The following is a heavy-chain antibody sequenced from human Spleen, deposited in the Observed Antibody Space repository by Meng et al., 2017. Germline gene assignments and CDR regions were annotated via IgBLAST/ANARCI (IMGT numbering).Heavy chain of an antibody. CDR1: GYNFPDYY. D-gene: IGHD6-13*01. CDR2: IDPKTGDT. CDR3: ARDEDISAAGKLFGDY. J-gene: IGHJ4*01. V-gene: IGHV1-2*06. Sequence: VRLARTGAEVQKPGASVKVSCKPSGYNFPDYYIHWVRRAPGQGLEWMGRIDPKTGDTHYALKFQGRVTMTGDTSISTAYMELSGLRSDDTAMYYCARDEDISAAGKLFGDYWGHGTLVTVSS.